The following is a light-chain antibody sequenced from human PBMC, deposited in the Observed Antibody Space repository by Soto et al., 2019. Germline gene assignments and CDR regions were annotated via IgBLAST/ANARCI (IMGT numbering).Light chain of an antibody. CDR3: QQYGSSRWT. V-gene: IGKV1-12*01. CDR2: GAS. J-gene: IGKJ1*01. Sequence: DIQITHSPSSVSASVVDRFTISFRASQDIGNFLAWYQQTPGKAPRLLIHGASSLSREIPSRFSGSGSGADFTLTISRLEPEDFAVYYCQQYGSSRWTCGQGTKGDIK. CDR1: QDIGNF.